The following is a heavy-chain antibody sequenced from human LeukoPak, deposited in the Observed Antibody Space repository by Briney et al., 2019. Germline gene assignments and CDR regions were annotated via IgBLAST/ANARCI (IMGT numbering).Heavy chain of an antibody. J-gene: IGHJ5*02. Sequence: GASVKVSCKASGGTFSSYAISWVRQAPGQGLEWMGGIIPIFGTANYAQKFQGRVTITRDTSASTAYMELGSLRSEDTAVYYCARDSWPGIAAAGTFCWFDPWGQGTLVTVSS. D-gene: IGHD6-13*01. CDR2: IIPIFGTA. V-gene: IGHV1-69*05. CDR1: GGTFSSYA. CDR3: ARDSWPGIAAAGTFCWFDP.